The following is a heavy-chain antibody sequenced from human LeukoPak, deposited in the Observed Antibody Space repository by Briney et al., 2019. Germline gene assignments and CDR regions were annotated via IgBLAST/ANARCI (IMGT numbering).Heavy chain of an antibody. V-gene: IGHV4-59*01. CDR1: GGSISSYY. CDR3: ARAAYGSGSYYLEN. CDR2: IYYSGST. Sequence: SETLSLTCTVSGGSISSYYWSWIRQPSGKGLEWIGYIYYSGSTNYNPSLKSRVTISVDTSKNQFSLKLSSVTAADTAVYYCARAAYGSGSYYLENWGQGTLVTVSS. J-gene: IGHJ4*02. D-gene: IGHD3-10*01.